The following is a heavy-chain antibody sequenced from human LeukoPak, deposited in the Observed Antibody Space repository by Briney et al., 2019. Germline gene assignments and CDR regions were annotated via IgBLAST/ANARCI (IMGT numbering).Heavy chain of an antibody. CDR2: IYYSGST. CDR3: ARGYRGYYFEY. J-gene: IGHJ4*02. Sequence: SSETLSLTCTVSGGSISSYYWSWIRQPPGKGLEWIGYIYYSGSTNYNPSLKSRVTISVDTSKNQFSLKLSSVIAAETGVYYCARGYRGYYFEYWGQGTLVTVSS. V-gene: IGHV4-59*01. D-gene: IGHD5-18*01. CDR1: GGSISSYY.